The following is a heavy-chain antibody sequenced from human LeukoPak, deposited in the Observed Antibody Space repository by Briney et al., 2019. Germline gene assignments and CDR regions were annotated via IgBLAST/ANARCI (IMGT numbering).Heavy chain of an antibody. J-gene: IGHJ4*02. V-gene: IGHV3-7*05. CDR1: GFTFSTYW. CDR2: INQDGSEK. CDR3: ARDKAVAANLDY. D-gene: IGHD6-19*01. Sequence: GGSLRLSCAASGFTFSTYWMSWVRQAPGKGLEWVANINQDGSEKYYVDSVKGRFTISRDNAKNSLYLQMNSLRAEDTAVYYCARDKAVAANLDYWGQGTLVTVSS.